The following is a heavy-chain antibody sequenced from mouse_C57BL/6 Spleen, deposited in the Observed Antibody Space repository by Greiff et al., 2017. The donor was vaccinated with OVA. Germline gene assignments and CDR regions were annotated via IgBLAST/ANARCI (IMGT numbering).Heavy chain of an antibody. CDR2: IDPETGGT. Sequence: VQLQQSGAELVRPGASVTLSCKASGYTFTGYEMHWVKQTPVHGLEWIGAIDPETGGTAYNQKFKGKAILTADKSSSTAYMELRSLTSEDSAVYYCTRSITWYWGQGTTLTVSS. V-gene: IGHV1-15*01. J-gene: IGHJ2*01. D-gene: IGHD1-1*01. CDR1: GYTFTGYE. CDR3: TRSITWY.